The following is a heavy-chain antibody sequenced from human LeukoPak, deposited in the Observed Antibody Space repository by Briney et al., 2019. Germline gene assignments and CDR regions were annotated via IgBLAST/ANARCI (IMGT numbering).Heavy chain of an antibody. CDR1: GYTFTGYY. Sequence: ASVKVSCKASGYTFTGYYMHWVRQAPGQGLEWMGWINPNSGGTNYAQKFQGRVTMTRDTSISTAYMELSRLRSDDTAVYYCARDSPYGDYYFDYWGQGTLVTVS. V-gene: IGHV1-2*02. J-gene: IGHJ4*02. D-gene: IGHD4-17*01. CDR2: INPNSGGT. CDR3: ARDSPYGDYYFDY.